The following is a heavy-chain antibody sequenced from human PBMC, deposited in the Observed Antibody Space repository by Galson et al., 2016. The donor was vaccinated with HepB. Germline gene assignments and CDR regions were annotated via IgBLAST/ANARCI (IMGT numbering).Heavy chain of an antibody. V-gene: IGHV3-30-3*01. Sequence: SLRLSCAASGFTFSSYAMHWVRQAPGKGLEWVAVISYDGSNKYYAESVKGRFTIARDNSKNTLYLQMNSLRAEDTAVYYCATLYSNYFDYWGQGTLVTVSS. CDR1: GFTFSSYA. CDR2: ISYDGSNK. J-gene: IGHJ4*02. CDR3: ATLYSNYFDY. D-gene: IGHD4-11*01.